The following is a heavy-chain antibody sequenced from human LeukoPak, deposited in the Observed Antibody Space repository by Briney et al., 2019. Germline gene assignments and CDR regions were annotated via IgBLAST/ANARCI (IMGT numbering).Heavy chain of an antibody. D-gene: IGHD2-2*01. J-gene: IGHJ4*02. V-gene: IGHV1-69*05. CDR3: ARDRLGEKDVITIPAAD. CDR2: IIPIFGTA. CDR1: GGTFSSYA. Sequence: SVKVSCKASGGTFSSYAINWVRQAPGQGLEWMGGIIPIFGTANYAQKFQGRVTISTGESTSTAYMELSSLRSEDTTVYYCARDRLGEKDVITIPAADWGQGTLVTVSS.